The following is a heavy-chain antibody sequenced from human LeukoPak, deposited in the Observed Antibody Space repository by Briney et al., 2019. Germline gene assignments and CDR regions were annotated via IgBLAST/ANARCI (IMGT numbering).Heavy chain of an antibody. CDR3: AKGYSYGYGYYMDV. CDR2: ISGSGGST. J-gene: IGHJ6*03. CDR1: GFTFSSYA. Sequence: PGGSLRLSCAASGFTFSSYAMSWVRQAPGKGLEWVSAISGSGGSTYYADSVKGRFTISRDNSKNTLYQQMNSLRAEDTAVYYCAKGYSYGYGYYMDVWGKGTTVTVSS. D-gene: IGHD5-18*01. V-gene: IGHV3-23*01.